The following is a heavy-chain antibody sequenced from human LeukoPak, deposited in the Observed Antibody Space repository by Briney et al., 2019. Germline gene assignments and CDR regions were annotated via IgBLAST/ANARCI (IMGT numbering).Heavy chain of an antibody. J-gene: IGHJ4*02. CDR3: AKDRGYSSGWYYFDY. D-gene: IGHD6-19*01. CDR2: ISYDGSNK. CDR1: GFTFSNYG. Sequence: PGGSLRLSCAASGFTFSNYGMHWVRQAPGKGLEWVAVISYDGSNKYYADSVKGRFTISRDNSKNTLYLQMNSLRAEDTAVYYCAKDRGYSSGWYYFDYWGQGTLVTVSS. V-gene: IGHV3-30*18.